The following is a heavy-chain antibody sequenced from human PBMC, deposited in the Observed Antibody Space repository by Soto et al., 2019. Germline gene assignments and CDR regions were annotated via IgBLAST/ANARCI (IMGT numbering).Heavy chain of an antibody. CDR2: IKSKTDGGTT. J-gene: IGHJ6*02. CDR3: TTGARRDYYYYYGMDV. Sequence: EVQLVESGGGLVKPGGSLRLSCAASGFTFSNAWMSWVRQAPGKGLEWVGRIKSKTDGGTTDYAAPVKGRFTISRDDSKNTLYLQMNSLKTEDTAVYYCTTGARRDYYYYYGMDVWGQGTTVTVSS. CDR1: GFTFSNAW. V-gene: IGHV3-15*01.